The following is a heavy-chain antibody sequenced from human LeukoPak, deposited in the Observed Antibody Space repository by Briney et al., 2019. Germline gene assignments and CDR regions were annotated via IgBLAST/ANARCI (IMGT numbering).Heavy chain of an antibody. V-gene: IGHV3-48*01. CDR3: ARWTRIISSSLWYFDL. CDR2: ISSSSSTI. CDR1: GFTFSGYS. Sequence: GGSLRLSCAASGFTFSGYSMNWVRQPPGKGLEWVSYISSSSSTIYYADSVKGRFTISRDNAKNSLYLQMNSLRAEDTAVYYCARWTRIISSSLWYFDLWGRGNLVTVSS. J-gene: IGHJ2*01. D-gene: IGHD6-6*01.